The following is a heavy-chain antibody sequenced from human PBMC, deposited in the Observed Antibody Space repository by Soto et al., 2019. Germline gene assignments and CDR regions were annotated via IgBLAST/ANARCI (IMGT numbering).Heavy chain of an antibody. J-gene: IGHJ4*02. CDR3: AKYRSLYGSGSYHYYSY. Sequence: GGSLRLSCAASGFTFSSYAMSWVRQAPGKGLEWVSAISGSGGSTYYADSVKGRFTISRDNSKTRLYLQMNSLRAEDTAVYYGAKYRSLYGSGSYHYYSYWGQGTLVTVSS. D-gene: IGHD3-10*01. CDR2: ISGSGGST. CDR1: GFTFSSYA. V-gene: IGHV3-23*01.